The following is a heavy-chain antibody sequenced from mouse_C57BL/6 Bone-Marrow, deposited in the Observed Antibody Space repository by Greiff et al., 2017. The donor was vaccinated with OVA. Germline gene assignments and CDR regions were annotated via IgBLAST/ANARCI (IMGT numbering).Heavy chain of an antibody. CDR3: ASGYWYFDV. J-gene: IGHJ1*03. V-gene: IGHV5-17*01. CDR2: ISSGSSTI. Sequence: DVHLVESGGGLVKPGGSLKLSCAASGFTFSDYGMHWVRQAPEKGLEWVAYISSGSSTIYYADTVKGRFTISRDNAKNTLFLQMTSLRSEDTAMYYCASGYWYFDVWGTGTTVTVSS. CDR1: GFTFSDYG.